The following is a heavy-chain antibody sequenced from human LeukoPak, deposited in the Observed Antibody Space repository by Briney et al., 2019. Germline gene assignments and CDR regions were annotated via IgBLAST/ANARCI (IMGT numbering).Heavy chain of an antibody. CDR1: GFTFSSYW. J-gene: IGHJ4*02. CDR3: AAVGSGFAYDY. CDR2: IKQDGSEK. D-gene: IGHD1-26*01. Sequence: GGSLRLSCAASGFTFSSYWMSWVRQAPGKGLEWVANIKQDGSEKYYVDSVKGRFTISRDNAKNSLYLQMNSLRAEDTAVYYCAAVGSGFAYDYWGQGTLVTVSS. V-gene: IGHV3-7*01.